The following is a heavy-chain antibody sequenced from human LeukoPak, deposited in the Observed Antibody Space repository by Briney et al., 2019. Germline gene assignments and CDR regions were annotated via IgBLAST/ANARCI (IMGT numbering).Heavy chain of an antibody. V-gene: IGHV4-61*01. CDR3: ARGRSPAPYGSGSYYILNHYLDY. CDR1: GYSISSGYY. CDR2: IYYSGST. J-gene: IGHJ4*02. Sequence: SETLSLTCTVSGYSISSGYYWGWIRQPPGKGLEWIGYIYYSGSTNYNPSLKSRVTISVDTSKNQFSLKLSSVTAADTAVYYCARGRSPAPYGSGSYYILNHYLDYWGQGTLVTVSS. D-gene: IGHD3-10*01.